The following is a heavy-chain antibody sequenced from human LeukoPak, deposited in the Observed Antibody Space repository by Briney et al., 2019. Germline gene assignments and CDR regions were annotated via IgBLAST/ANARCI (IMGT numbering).Heavy chain of an antibody. CDR1: GYTFTSYG. CDR2: ISVYIGNT. CDR3: ARETGYCSSTSYCPFDY. J-gene: IGHJ4*02. D-gene: IGHD2-2*03. V-gene: IGHV1-18*01. Sequence: ASVKVSCKASGYTFTSYGISWVRQAPGQGLEWMGWISVYIGNTNYAQKLQGRVTMTTDTSTSTAYMELRSLRSDDTAVYYCARETGYCSSTSYCPFDYWGQGTLVTVSS.